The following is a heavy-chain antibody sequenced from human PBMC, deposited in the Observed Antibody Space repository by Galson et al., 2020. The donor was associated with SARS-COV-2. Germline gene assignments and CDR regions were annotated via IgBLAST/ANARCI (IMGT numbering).Heavy chain of an antibody. D-gene: IGHD6-13*01. V-gene: IGHV3-33*01. J-gene: IGHJ6*02. CDR3: ARGAYSSSWPDYYYYGMDV. CDR2: IWYDGSNK. Sequence: SLRLSCAASGFTFSSYGMHWVRQAPGKGLEWVAVIWYDGSNKYYADSVKGRFTISRDNSKNTLYLQMNSLRAEDTAVYYCARGAYSSSWPDYYYYGMDVWGQGTTVTVSS. CDR1: GFTFSSYG.